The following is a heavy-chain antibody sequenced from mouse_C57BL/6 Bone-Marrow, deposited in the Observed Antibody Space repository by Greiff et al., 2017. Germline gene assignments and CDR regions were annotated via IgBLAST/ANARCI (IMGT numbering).Heavy chain of an antibody. J-gene: IGHJ2*01. Sequence: QVPLQQPGAELVMPGASVKLSCKASGYTFTSYWLHWVKQRPGQGLEWIGEFDPSDSYTNYNQKFKGKSTLTVDKSSSTAYMQLSTLTSEDSAVYYSARRGTPYYFDYWGQGTTLTVSS. CDR3: ARRGTPYYFDY. V-gene: IGHV1-69*01. CDR2: FDPSDSYT. CDR1: GYTFTSYW. D-gene: IGHD2-14*01.